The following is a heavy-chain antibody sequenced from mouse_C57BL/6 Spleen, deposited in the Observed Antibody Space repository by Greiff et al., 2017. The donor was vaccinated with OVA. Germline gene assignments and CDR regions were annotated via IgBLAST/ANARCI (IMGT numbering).Heavy chain of an antibody. Sequence: EVMLVESGGGLVKPGGSLKLSCAASGFTFSDYGMHWVRQAPEKGLEWVAYISSGSSTIYYADTVKGRFTISRDNAKNTLFLQMTSLRSEDTARYYCARQEYERVDYWGQGTTLTVSS. J-gene: IGHJ2*01. CDR3: ARQEYERVDY. D-gene: IGHD2-14*01. V-gene: IGHV5-17*01. CDR2: ISSGSSTI. CDR1: GFTFSDYG.